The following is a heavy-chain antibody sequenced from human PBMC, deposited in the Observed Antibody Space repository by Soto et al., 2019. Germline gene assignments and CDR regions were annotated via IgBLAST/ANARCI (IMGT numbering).Heavy chain of an antibody. J-gene: IGHJ6*02. CDR2: INSDGSST. CDR1: GFTFSSYW. D-gene: IGHD3-10*01. V-gene: IGHV3-74*01. Sequence: EVQLVESGGGLVQPGGSLRLSCAASGFTFSSYWMHWVRQAPGKGLVWVSRINSDGSSTSYADSVKGRFTISRDNAKNMLYLQMNSLRAEDTAVYYCARVQALLWFGDSPAHYYYYYGMDVWGQGTTVTVSS. CDR3: ARVQALLWFGDSPAHYYYYYGMDV.